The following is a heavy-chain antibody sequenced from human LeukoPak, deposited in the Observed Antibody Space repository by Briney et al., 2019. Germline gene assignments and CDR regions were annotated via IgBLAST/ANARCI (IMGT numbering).Heavy chain of an antibody. CDR1: GGSISSGGYY. Sequence: PSETLSLTCTVSGGSISSGGYYWSWIRQHPGKGLEWIGYICYSGSTYYNPSLKSRVTISVDTSKNQFSLKLSSVTAADTAVYYYARADVDSFDAFDIWGQGTMVTVSS. J-gene: IGHJ3*02. D-gene: IGHD5-12*01. CDR2: ICYSGST. V-gene: IGHV4-31*03. CDR3: ARADVDSFDAFDI.